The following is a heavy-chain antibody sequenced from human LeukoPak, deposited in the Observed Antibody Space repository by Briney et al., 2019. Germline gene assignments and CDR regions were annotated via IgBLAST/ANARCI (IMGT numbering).Heavy chain of an antibody. V-gene: IGHV4-4*07. CDR2: IYTSGST. D-gene: IGHD3-16*01. J-gene: IGHJ2*01. CDR1: GGSISSYY. CDR3: ARLSGWVSGSNDYWYFDL. Sequence: SETLSLTCSVSGGSISSYYWSWIRQPAGKGLEWIGRIYTSGSTNYNPSLKSRVTISVDTSKNQFSLKLSSVTAADTAVYYCARLSGWVSGSNDYWYFDLWGRGTLVTVSS.